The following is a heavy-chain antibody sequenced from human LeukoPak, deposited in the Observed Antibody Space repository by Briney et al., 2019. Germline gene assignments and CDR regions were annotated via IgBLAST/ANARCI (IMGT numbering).Heavy chain of an antibody. Sequence: GGSLRLSCAASGFTFSSYAMSWVRQAPGKGLEWVSAISGSGGSTYYADSVKGWFTISRDNSKNTLYLQMNSLRAEDTAVYYCARARRDYYYSSGYYDYWGQGTLVTVSS. J-gene: IGHJ4*02. CDR1: GFTFSSYA. V-gene: IGHV3-23*01. CDR2: ISGSGGST. D-gene: IGHD3-22*01. CDR3: ARARRDYYYSSGYYDY.